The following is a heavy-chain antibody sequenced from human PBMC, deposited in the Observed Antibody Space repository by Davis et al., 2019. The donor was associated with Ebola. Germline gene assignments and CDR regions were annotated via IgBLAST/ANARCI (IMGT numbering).Heavy chain of an antibody. D-gene: IGHD3-3*02. CDR1: GYTFTTYW. Sequence: GESLKISCKGSGYTFTTYWIGWLRQLPGKGLEWMGIIYPGDSDTRYSPSFQGQVTISADKSISPAYLQWSSLKASDTAMYYCARRGGWSGAFLDYWGQGTLVTVSS. V-gene: IGHV5-51*01. J-gene: IGHJ4*02. CDR2: IYPGDSDT. CDR3: ARRGGWSGAFLDY.